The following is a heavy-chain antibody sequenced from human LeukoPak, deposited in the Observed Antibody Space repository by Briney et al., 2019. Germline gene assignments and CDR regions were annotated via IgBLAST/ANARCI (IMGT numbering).Heavy chain of an antibody. V-gene: IGHV5-10-1*01. J-gene: IGHJ4*02. D-gene: IGHD3-16*02. Sequence: GESLRISCKGSGYSFTSYWISWVRQMPGKGLGWMGRIDTSDSYTNYSPSFQGHVTISADKSISAAYLQWSSLKASDTAMYYCARGGRYDYVWGSYRYTYWGQGTLVTVSS. CDR1: GYSFTSYW. CDR2: IDTSDSYT. CDR3: ARGGRYDYVWGSYRYTY.